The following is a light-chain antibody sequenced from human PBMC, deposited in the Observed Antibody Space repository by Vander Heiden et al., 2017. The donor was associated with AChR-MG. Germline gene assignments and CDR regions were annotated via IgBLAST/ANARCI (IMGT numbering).Light chain of an antibody. V-gene: IGKV1-5*03. Sequence: DLQTTPAPSTLSASVGDRVTITCRASQSISSWLAWYQQKPGKAPKRLIYKASSLESGVPSRFSGSGSGTEFTRTISSLQPDDFATYYCQQEKSYPWTFGQGTKVEIK. CDR3: QQEKSYPWT. CDR1: QSISSW. CDR2: KAS. J-gene: IGKJ1*01.